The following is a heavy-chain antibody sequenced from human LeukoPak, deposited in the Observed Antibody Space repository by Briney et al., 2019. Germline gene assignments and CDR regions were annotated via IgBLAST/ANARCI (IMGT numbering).Heavy chain of an antibody. J-gene: IGHJ4*02. CDR3: ARSRVDYYGSGSYPDY. D-gene: IGHD3-10*01. CDR2: IYYSGST. CDR1: GGSISGYY. V-gene: IGHV4-59*08. Sequence: SETLSLTCTVSGGSISGYYWSWIRQPPGKGLEWIGYIYYSGSTNYNPSLKSRVTISVDTSKNQFSLKLSSVTAADTAVYYCARSRVDYYGSGSYPDYWGQGTLVTVSS.